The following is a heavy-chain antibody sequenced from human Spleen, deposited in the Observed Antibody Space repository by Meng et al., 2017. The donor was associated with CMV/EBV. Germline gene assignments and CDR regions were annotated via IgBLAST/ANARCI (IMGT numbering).Heavy chain of an antibody. CDR2: FDPEDGGT. CDR3: ASYSGTYYGAVEF. Sequence: ASVKVSCKASGDTFSNYAISWVRQAPGKGLEWMGGFDPEDGGTIYAQKFQGRVTMTEDTSTDSAYMELSSLRSEDTAVYYCASYSGTYYGAVEFWGQGTLVTVSS. D-gene: IGHD1-26*01. J-gene: IGHJ4*02. V-gene: IGHV1-24*01. CDR1: GDTFSNYA.